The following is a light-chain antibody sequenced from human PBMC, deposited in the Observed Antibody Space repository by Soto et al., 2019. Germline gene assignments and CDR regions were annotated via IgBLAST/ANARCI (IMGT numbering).Light chain of an antibody. CDR3: QQYGSSSGLT. Sequence: DIVLTQSPGTLSLSPGQRATLSCRASQTVTTFYLAWYQQKPGQAPRLLIYGASGRATGIPDRFSGSGSGTDFTLTTSRLEPEDCAVYYCQQYGSSSGLTFGGGTKVEL. CDR2: GAS. J-gene: IGKJ4*01. CDR1: QTVTTFY. V-gene: IGKV3-20*01.